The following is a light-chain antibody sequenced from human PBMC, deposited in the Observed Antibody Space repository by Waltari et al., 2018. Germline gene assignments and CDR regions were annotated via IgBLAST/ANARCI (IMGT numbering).Light chain of an antibody. J-gene: IGLJ2*01. CDR3: QSYNGTNQV. Sequence: FMLTQPQSMSESSGKTVTSSCTRNNVDIGSNYVQRYQPRPRRSPTTIIYESKLRPSGVPDRFSGSIDSSSNSASLTISGLKTEDEADYYCQSYNGTNQVFGGGTRLTVL. V-gene: IGLV6-57*01. CDR1: NVDIGSNY. CDR2: ESK.